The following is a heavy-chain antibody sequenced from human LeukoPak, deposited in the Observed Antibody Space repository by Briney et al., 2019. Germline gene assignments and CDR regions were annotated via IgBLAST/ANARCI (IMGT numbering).Heavy chain of an antibody. J-gene: IGHJ3*02. CDR2: IKQDGSEK. Sequence: GGSLRLSCAASGFTFSSYWMSWVRQAPGKGLEWVANIKQDGSEKYYVDSVKGRFTISRDNAKNSLYLQMNSLRAEDTAVYYCAKGLDTAISNDAFDIWGQGTMVTVSS. D-gene: IGHD5-18*01. CDR1: GFTFSSYW. V-gene: IGHV3-7*03. CDR3: AKGLDTAISNDAFDI.